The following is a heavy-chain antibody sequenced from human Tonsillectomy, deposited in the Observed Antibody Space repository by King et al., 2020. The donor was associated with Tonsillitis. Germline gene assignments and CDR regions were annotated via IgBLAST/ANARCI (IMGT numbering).Heavy chain of an antibody. J-gene: IGHJ4*02. CDR2: ISANSGGT. D-gene: IGHD1-1*01. CDR3: ARDLDDGVAEVVPVAPFDY. CDR1: GYTFTGFY. Sequence: QLVQSGAEVKKPGASVKVSCKASGYTFTGFYIHWVRQAPGQGLEWMGWISANSGGTKYAQKFQGRVTMTRDTSISTVFMDLSSLSSDDTAVYYCARDLDDGVAEVVPVAPFDYWGQGTLVTVSS. V-gene: IGHV1-2*02.